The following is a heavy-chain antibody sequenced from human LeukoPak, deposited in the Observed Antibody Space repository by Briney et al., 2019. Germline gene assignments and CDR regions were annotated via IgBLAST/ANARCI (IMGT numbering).Heavy chain of an antibody. J-gene: IGHJ4*02. CDR3: ARDRTDNSFDY. D-gene: IGHD1-1*01. CDR1: GYAFTNYA. V-gene: IGHV1-3*01. CDR2: INAGNGNT. Sequence: ASVKVSCKASGYAFTNYAMHWVRQAPGQRPAWMGWINAGNGNTEYSQKFQGRVTITRDTSASTVYMELSGLRSEDTAVYYCARDRTDNSFDYWGQGTLVTVSS.